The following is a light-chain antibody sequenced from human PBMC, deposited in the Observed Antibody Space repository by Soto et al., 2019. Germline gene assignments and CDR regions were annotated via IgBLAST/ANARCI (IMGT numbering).Light chain of an antibody. CDR3: QQYNSYSWT. CDR2: KAS. CDR1: QSISSW. Sequence: DIQMTQSPSTLSASVGDRVTITCRASQSISSWLAWYQQKPGKAPKLLIYKASSLESGVPSRFNGGGSGTEFALTISSRQPDDFATYYCQQYNSYSWTFGQGTKVEIK. J-gene: IGKJ1*01. V-gene: IGKV1-5*03.